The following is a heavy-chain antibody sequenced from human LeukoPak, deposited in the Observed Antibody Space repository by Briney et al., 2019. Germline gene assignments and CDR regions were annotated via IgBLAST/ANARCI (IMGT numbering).Heavy chain of an antibody. D-gene: IGHD6-19*01. CDR2: IYPGDSDT. V-gene: IGHV5-51*01. CDR1: GYSFTSYW. CDR3: ARHRIAVAEGDAFDI. Sequence: GESLKISCKGSGYSFTSYWIGWVRQMPGKGLEWMGIIYPGDSDTRYSPSFQGQVTISADKSISTAYLQWSSLKASDTAMYYCARHRIAVAEGDAFDIWGQGTMVTVSS. J-gene: IGHJ3*02.